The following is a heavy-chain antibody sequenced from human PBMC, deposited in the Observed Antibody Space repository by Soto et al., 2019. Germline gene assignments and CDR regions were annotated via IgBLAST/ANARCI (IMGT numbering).Heavy chain of an antibody. CDR3: AKDQYNWNYYYGMDV. V-gene: IGHV3-23*01. CDR1: GFTFSSYA. J-gene: IGHJ6*02. CDR2: ISGSGGST. Sequence: GGSLRLSCAASGFTFSSYAMSWVRQAPGKGLEWVSAISGSGGSTYYADSVKGRFTISRDNSKNTLYLQMNSLRAEDTAVYYCAKDQYNWNYYYGMDVCGQGTTVTVYS. D-gene: IGHD1-20*01.